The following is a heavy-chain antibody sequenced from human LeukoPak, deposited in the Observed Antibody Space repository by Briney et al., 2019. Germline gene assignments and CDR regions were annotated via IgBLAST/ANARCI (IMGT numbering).Heavy chain of an antibody. J-gene: IGHJ4*02. CDR2: INPSGGST. CDR1: GYAFTYYY. Sequence: ASVKVSCKASGYAFTYYYIHWVRQAPGQGLEWMGIINPSGGSTSYAQKFQGRVIMTRDTSTSTVYMDLSSLRSDDTAVYYCARADGGSNLFDYWGQGTLVTVSS. CDR3: ARADGGSNLFDY. V-gene: IGHV1-46*01. D-gene: IGHD1-26*01.